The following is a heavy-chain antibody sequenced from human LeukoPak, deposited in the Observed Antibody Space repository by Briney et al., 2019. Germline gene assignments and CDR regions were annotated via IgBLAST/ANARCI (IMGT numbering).Heavy chain of an antibody. CDR3: AREDLNEGFDH. CDR1: GFIFSNYW. J-gene: IGHJ4*02. CDR2: IKQDGSEK. V-gene: IGHV3-7*01. Sequence: GSLRLSCAASGFIFSNYWMSWVRQAPGKGLEWVANIKQDGSEKFYVDSVKGRFTISRDNAKNSLYLEMNSLRAEDTAVYYCAREDLNEGFDHWGQGTLVTVSS. D-gene: IGHD1-1*01.